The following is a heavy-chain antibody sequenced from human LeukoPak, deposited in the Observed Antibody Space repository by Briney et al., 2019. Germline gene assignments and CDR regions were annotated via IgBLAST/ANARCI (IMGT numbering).Heavy chain of an antibody. CDR3: ARDGRFGELTH. CDR2: LYDGGPT. Sequence: PGGSLRLSCAASGFNVSRHYMTWARQPPGKGLEWVSVLYDGGPTYYADSVKGRFTISRDNSRNMVYLQMVNLRAEDTAIYYCARDGRFGELTHWGQGTLVTVSS. J-gene: IGHJ4*02. CDR1: GFNVSRHY. D-gene: IGHD3-10*01. V-gene: IGHV3-53*01.